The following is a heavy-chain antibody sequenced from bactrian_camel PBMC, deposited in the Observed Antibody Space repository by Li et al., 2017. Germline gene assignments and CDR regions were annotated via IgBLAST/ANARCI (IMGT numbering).Heavy chain of an antibody. V-gene: IGHV3S53*01. J-gene: IGHJ6*01. CDR2: LSTDRTI. CDR1: GFIFNRCA. D-gene: IGHD1*01. Sequence: VQLVESGGTLVQPGGSLRLSCAASGFIFNRCAMAWYRQAPGNGRELVASLSTDRTIKYSDSVKGRFTISRDNAKNAVNLQMNSLEPEDTAVYYCVTQNLHCSGAYCYALGPGYGSWGQGTQVTVS. CDR3: VTQNLHCSGAYCYALGPGYGS.